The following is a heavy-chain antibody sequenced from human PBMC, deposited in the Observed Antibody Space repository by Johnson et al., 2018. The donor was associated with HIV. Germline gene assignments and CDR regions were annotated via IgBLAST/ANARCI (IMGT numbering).Heavy chain of an antibody. CDR1: GFTFSSYG. J-gene: IGHJ3*02. CDR3: ARDQYDRGDGALDI. CDR2: ISYDGSNK. V-gene: IGHV3-30*03. Sequence: QVQLVESGGGVVQPGRSLRLSCAASGFTFSSYGMHWVRQAPGKGLAWVAVISYDGSNKYYADSVKGRFTISRDNSKNTLYLQMNSLRTEDAAVYYCARDQYDRGDGALDIWGQGTKVTVSS. D-gene: IGHD5-24*01.